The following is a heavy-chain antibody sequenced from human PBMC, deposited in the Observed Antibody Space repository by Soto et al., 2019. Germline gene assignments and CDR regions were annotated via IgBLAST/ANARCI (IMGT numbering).Heavy chain of an antibody. J-gene: IGHJ4*02. CDR1: GFTFSSYG. Sequence: QVQLVESGGGVVQPGRSLRLSCAASGFTFSSYGMHWVRQAPGKGLEWVAVISYDGSNKYYADSVKGRFTISRDNSKNTLYLQINSLRAEDTAVYYCAKDHSYDSSEGFDYWGQGTLVTVSS. CDR2: ISYDGSNK. V-gene: IGHV3-30*18. D-gene: IGHD3-22*01. CDR3: AKDHSYDSSEGFDY.